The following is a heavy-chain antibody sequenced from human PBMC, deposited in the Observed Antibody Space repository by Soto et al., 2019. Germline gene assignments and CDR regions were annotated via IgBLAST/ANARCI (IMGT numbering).Heavy chain of an antibody. CDR1: GFTFDDYA. V-gene: IGHV3-9*01. J-gene: IGHJ5*02. CDR3: AKDISMVRGDSLFHP. D-gene: IGHD3-10*01. CDR2: ISLNSGSI. Sequence: EVHLVESGGGFVQHGRSLRLSCTASGFTFDDYAMHWVRQAPGEGLEWVSGISLNSGSIGYADSVKGRFTISGDNAKNGVYVQMTSLRADNTALHYGAKDISMVRGDSLFHPCGERTLDTI.